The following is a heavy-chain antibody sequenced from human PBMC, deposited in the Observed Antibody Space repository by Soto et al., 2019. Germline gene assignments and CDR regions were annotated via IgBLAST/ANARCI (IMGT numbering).Heavy chain of an antibody. V-gene: IGHV3-48*03. J-gene: IGHJ4*02. Sequence: VQLVESGGDLVQPGGSLRVSCAASGFTFSSYEMNWVRQAPGKGLEWVSYISSTGTSMDYADSVKGRFTISRDNAKNSLFLQLNSLRDEDTAVYYCARETHFIDYWGQGTLVSVSA. CDR1: GFTFSSYE. CDR2: ISSTGTSM. CDR3: ARETHFIDY.